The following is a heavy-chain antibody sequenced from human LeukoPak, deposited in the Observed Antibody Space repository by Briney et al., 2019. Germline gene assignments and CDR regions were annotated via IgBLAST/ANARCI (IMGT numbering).Heavy chain of an antibody. CDR1: GLTFSDFY. Sequence: GGSLRLSCAASGLTFSDFYMSWIRQAPGKGLQWVSYISSGGSAIQYADSVKGRFIISRDNSKNTLYLQMNSLRAEDTAVYYCARAAAGIRYYGSGIYDYWGQGTLVTVSS. D-gene: IGHD3-10*01. J-gene: IGHJ4*02. CDR3: ARAAAGIRYYGSGIYDY. V-gene: IGHV3-11*01. CDR2: ISSGGSAI.